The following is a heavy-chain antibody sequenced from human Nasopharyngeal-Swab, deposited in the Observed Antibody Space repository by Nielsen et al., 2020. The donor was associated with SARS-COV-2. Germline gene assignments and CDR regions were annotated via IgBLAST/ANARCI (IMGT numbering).Heavy chain of an antibody. Sequence: GESLKISCAASGFTFSDYYMSWIRQAPGKGLEWVSYISSSSYTNYADSVKGRFTISRDNAKNSLYLQMNSLRAEDTAVYYCARVRGYSYAFDYWGQGTLVTVSS. CDR1: GFTFSDYY. J-gene: IGHJ4*02. CDR2: ISSSSYT. D-gene: IGHD5-18*01. CDR3: ARVRGYSYAFDY. V-gene: IGHV3-11*06.